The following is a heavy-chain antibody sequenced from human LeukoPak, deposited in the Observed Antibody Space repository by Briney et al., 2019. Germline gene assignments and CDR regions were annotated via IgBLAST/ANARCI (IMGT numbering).Heavy chain of an antibody. V-gene: IGHV1-18*01. D-gene: IGHD3-10*01. Sequence: ASVKVSCKASGYTFINYDFSWVRQAPGQGVEWMGWISTYNGNTNYAQKLQGRVTMTTDTSTSTAYMELRSLRSDDTAVYYCARGAPYKLLWFGESAENWFDPWGQGTLVTVSS. CDR2: ISTYNGNT. CDR3: ARGAPYKLLWFGESAENWFDP. J-gene: IGHJ5*02. CDR1: GYTFINYD.